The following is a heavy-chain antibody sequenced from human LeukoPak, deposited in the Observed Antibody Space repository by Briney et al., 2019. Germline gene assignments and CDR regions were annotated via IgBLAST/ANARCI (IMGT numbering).Heavy chain of an antibody. J-gene: IGHJ6*03. Sequence: ASVTVSCKASGYTFTGYYMHWVRQAPGQGLEWMGWINPNSGGTNYAQKFQGRVTMTRDTSISTAYMELSRLRSDDTAVYYCAREYYGSGISYYYMDVWGKGTTVTVSS. D-gene: IGHD3-10*01. V-gene: IGHV1-2*02. CDR3: AREYYGSGISYYYMDV. CDR2: INPNSGGT. CDR1: GYTFTGYY.